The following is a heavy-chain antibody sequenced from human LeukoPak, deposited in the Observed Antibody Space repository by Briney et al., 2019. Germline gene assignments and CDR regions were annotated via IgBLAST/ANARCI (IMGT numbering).Heavy chain of an antibody. CDR2: IYTSGST. J-gene: IGHJ4*02. Sequence: SETLSLTCTVSGGSISSYYWSWIRQPPGKGLEWIGYIYTSGSTNYNPSLKSRVTISVDTSKNQFSLKLSSVTAADTAVYYCARQRTPYSQFDYWGQGTLVTVSS. D-gene: IGHD2-21*01. V-gene: IGHV4-4*09. CDR1: GGSISSYY. CDR3: ARQRTPYSQFDY.